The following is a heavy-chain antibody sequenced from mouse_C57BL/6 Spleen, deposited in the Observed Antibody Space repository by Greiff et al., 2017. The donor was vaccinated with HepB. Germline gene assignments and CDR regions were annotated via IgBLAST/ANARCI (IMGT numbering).Heavy chain of an antibody. Sequence: EVKLVESGGGLVQPGGSLSLSCAASGFTFTDYYMSWVRQPPGKALEWLGFIRNKANGYTTEYSASVKGRFTISRDNSQSILYLQLNAVRAEESATYYCARSTYYYGRLDYWGQGTTVTVSS. CDR1: GFTFTDYY. V-gene: IGHV7-3*01. D-gene: IGHD1-1*01. J-gene: IGHJ2*01. CDR2: IRNKANGYTT. CDR3: ARSTYYYGRLDY.